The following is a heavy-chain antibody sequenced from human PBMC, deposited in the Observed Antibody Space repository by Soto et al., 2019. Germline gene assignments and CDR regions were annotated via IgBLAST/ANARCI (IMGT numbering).Heavy chain of an antibody. Sequence: GGSLRLSCATYGFTFTRYPMHWVRQAPGKGLEWVAGISSDGSIKKYADSVKGRLSVSRDDSKSTLYLEMNSLESEDTAQYFCAREEPHPAPLVFWGQGTRVTVSS. CDR1: GFTFTRYP. CDR3: AREEPHPAPLVF. J-gene: IGHJ4*02. CDR2: ISSDGSIK. V-gene: IGHV3-30-3*01.